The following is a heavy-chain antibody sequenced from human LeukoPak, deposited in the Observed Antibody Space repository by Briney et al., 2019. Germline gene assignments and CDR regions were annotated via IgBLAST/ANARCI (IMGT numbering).Heavy chain of an antibody. V-gene: IGHV5-51*01. Sequence: GESLKISCKVSGYDFTNYWIAWVRQMPGKGLEWMGIIYPGDSGIDPTYSPSFQGHVTISADKSISTAYLQWSSLQASDTAMYYCARRLNYDASGPPFDSWGQGTLVTVSS. D-gene: IGHD3-22*01. CDR2: IYPGDSGIDP. J-gene: IGHJ4*02. CDR1: GYDFTNYW. CDR3: ARRLNYDASGPPFDS.